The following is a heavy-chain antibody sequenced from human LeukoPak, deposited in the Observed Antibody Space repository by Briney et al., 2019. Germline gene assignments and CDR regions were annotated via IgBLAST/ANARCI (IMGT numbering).Heavy chain of an antibody. Sequence: GGSLRLSCAASGFIFSSYGMHWVRQAPGKGLEWVAFIRYDGSNKYYADSVKGRFTISRDNAKNSLYLQMNSLRAEDTAVYYCARQWLPTSSMDVWGKGTTVTVSS. CDR3: ARQWLPTSSMDV. V-gene: IGHV3-30*02. D-gene: IGHD6-19*01. CDR1: GFIFSSYG. J-gene: IGHJ6*03. CDR2: IRYDGSNK.